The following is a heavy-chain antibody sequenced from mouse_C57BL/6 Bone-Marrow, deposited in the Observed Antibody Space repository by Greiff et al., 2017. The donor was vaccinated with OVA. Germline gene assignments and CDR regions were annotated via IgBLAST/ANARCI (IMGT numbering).Heavy chain of an antibody. CDR1: GFTFTDYY. CDR2: VYPYNGGT. J-gene: IGHJ2*01. D-gene: IGHD1-1*01. V-gene: IGHV1-36*01. Sequence: EVQLQQSGPVLVKPGPSVKISCKASGFTFTDYYMHWVKQSHGKSLEWIGLVYPYNGGTSYNQKFKGKATLTVDTSSSTAYMELNSLTSEDSAVYYCARTGMFITTVVASGDYFDYWGQGTTLTVSS. CDR3: ARTGMFITTVVASGDYFDY.